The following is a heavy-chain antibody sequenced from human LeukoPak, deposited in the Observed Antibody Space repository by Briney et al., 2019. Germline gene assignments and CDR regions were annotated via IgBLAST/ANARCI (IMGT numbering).Heavy chain of an antibody. D-gene: IGHD2-2*01. CDR2: ISGSGGST. CDR1: GFTFSSYA. V-gene: IGHV3-23*01. Sequence: GGSLRLSCAASGFTFSSYAMSWVRQAPGKGLEWVSAISGSGGSTYYADSAKGRFTISRDNSKNTLYLQMNSLRAEDTAVYYCAKAAGIVVVPAAGDYWGQGTLVTVSS. CDR3: AKAAGIVVVPAAGDY. J-gene: IGHJ4*02.